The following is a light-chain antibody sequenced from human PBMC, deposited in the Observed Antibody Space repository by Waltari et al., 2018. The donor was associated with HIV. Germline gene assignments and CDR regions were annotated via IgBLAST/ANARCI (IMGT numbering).Light chain of an antibody. Sequence: EIVMAQSPATLSVSPGEKATVSCRASQSVSNRLAWYQQKPGQAPRLLIYGASTRATGIAARFSGSGSGTDFTLTISSLQSEDFAVYYCQQYSNWPLTFGGGTKVEI. CDR2: GAS. CDR1: QSVSNR. J-gene: IGKJ4*01. CDR3: QQYSNWPLT. V-gene: IGKV3-15*01.